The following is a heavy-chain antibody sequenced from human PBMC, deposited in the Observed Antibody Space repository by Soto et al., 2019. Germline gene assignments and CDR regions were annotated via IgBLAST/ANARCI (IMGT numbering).Heavy chain of an antibody. J-gene: IGHJ5*02. D-gene: IGHD6-19*01. CDR1: GGSISSSNW. CDR2: IYHSGST. Sequence: SETLSLTCTVSGGSISSSNWWSWVRQPPGKGLEWIGEIYHSGSTNYNPSLKSRVTISVDKSKNQFSLKLSSVTAADTAGYYRARGRIAVAGTTPNWFDPGGQGTLVTVSS. V-gene: IGHV4-4*02. CDR3: ARGRIAVAGTTPNWFDP.